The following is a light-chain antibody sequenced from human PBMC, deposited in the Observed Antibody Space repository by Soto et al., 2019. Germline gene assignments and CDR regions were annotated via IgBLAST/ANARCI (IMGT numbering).Light chain of an antibody. J-gene: IGLJ2*01. Sequence: QSALTQPASASGYPGQSITISCTGTTSDVGTYKFVSWYQQHPGIAPKLMIYEVSERPSGVSNRFSGSKSGNTASLTISGLQAEDEADYYCCSHAGSHVIFGGRTKVTVL. CDR1: TSDVGTYKF. V-gene: IGLV2-23*02. CDR3: CSHAGSHVI. CDR2: EVS.